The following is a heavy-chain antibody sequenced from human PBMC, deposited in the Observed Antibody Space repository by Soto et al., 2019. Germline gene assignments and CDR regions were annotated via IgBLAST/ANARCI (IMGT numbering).Heavy chain of an antibody. CDR1: GYSFTSYW. J-gene: IGHJ4*02. V-gene: IGHV5-51*01. CDR2: IYPGDSDT. CDR3: AIHSTTRGSYDRLDY. D-gene: IGHD1-26*01. Sequence: SGGSLMGACKGTGYSFTSYWIGSLRQMPGKGLEWMGIIYPGDSDTRYSPSFQGQVTISAGKAISTAYLQWSGLKASDSAMYYFAIHSTTRGSYDRLDYWGQGTLVTVSS.